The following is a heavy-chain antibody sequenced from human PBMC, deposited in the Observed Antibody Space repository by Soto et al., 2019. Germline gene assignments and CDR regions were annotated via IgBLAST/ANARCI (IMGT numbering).Heavy chain of an antibody. CDR2: IWHDGSKK. CDR1: GFTFSDFG. Sequence: GGSLRLSCAASGFTFSDFGMHWVRQAPGKGLEWVAVIWHDGSKKYHADSVKGRFTISRDNSKNTLYMQMNRLRAEDTAVYYCGRHGGSGYLNYWGQGILVTVSS. V-gene: IGHV3-33*01. D-gene: IGHD3-22*01. CDR3: GRHGGSGYLNY. J-gene: IGHJ4*02.